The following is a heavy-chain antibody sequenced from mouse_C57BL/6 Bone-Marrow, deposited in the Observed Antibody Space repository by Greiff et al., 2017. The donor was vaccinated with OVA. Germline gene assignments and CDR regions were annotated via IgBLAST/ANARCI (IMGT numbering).Heavy chain of an antibody. CDR1: GFTFSDFY. J-gene: IGHJ1*03. V-gene: IGHV7-1*01. Sequence: EVQGVESGGGLVQSGRSLRLSCATSGFTFSDFYMEWVRQAPGKGLEWIAARRNKANDYTTEYSASVKGRFIVSRDTSQSILYLQMNALRAEDTAVYYCARDNCDWYFDVGGTGTTVTVSS. D-gene: IGHD4-1*01. CDR3: ARDNCDWYFDV. CDR2: RRNKANDYTT.